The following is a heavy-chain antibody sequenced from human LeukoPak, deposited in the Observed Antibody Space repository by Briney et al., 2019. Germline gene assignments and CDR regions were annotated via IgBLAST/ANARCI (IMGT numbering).Heavy chain of an antibody. CDR2: MNPNSGNT. V-gene: IGHV1-8*02. Sequence: ASVTLSFEASVYTFTIYDINWVRQATGPGLEWMGWMNPNSGNTGYAQKFQGRVTMTRNTSISTAYMELSSLRSEDTAVYYCARGGDSSGYVPDYWGQGTLVTVSS. D-gene: IGHD3-22*01. CDR1: VYTFTIYD. J-gene: IGHJ4*02. CDR3: ARGGDSSGYVPDY.